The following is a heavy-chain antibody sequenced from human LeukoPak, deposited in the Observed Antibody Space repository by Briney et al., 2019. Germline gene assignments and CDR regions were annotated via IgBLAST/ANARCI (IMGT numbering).Heavy chain of an antibody. Sequence: ASVTVSCKASGYTFTGYYMHWVRQAPGQGLEWMGWISPNSGGTNYAQKFQGRVTMTRDTSISTAYMELSRLRSDDTAVYYCARVRIAVAGKYYFDYWGQGTLVTVSS. CDR2: ISPNSGGT. V-gene: IGHV1-2*02. J-gene: IGHJ4*02. CDR1: GYTFTGYY. D-gene: IGHD6-19*01. CDR3: ARVRIAVAGKYYFDY.